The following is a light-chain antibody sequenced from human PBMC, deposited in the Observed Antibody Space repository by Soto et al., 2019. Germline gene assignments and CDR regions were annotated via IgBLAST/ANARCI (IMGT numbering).Light chain of an antibody. CDR2: GAS. CDR3: QQYDDWLRLT. CDR1: QSVNIY. J-gene: IGKJ4*01. Sequence: EIVVTQSPATLSVSPGERATLSCRASQSVNIYLAWYQQKPGQAPRLLIFGASSRATGIPARFSGSGSGTEFNLTISSLQSEDFAVYFCQQYDDWLRLTFGGGTKVEIK. V-gene: IGKV3D-15*01.